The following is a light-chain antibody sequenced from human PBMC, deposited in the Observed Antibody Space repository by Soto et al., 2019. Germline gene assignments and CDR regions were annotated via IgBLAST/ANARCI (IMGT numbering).Light chain of an antibody. Sequence: EIVLTQSPATLSLSPGERATLSCRATQSVDSYLAWYQQRPGQAPRLLIYDASNRASGIPARFSGGGSGTDFTLTISSLEPEDFAVYYCQQRGNWPTFGPGTKVDIK. CDR3: QQRGNWPT. CDR1: QSVDSY. CDR2: DAS. V-gene: IGKV3-11*01. J-gene: IGKJ3*01.